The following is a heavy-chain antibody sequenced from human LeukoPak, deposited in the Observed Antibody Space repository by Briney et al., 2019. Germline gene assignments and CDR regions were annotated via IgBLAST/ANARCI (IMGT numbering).Heavy chain of an antibody. CDR3: AKDLYGDYGNWFDP. J-gene: IGHJ5*02. CDR2: ISGSGGST. V-gene: IGHV3-23*01. CDR1: GFTFSSYA. D-gene: IGHD4-17*01. Sequence: GGSLRLSCAASGFTFSSYAMSWVRQAPGKGLEWVSAISGSGGSTYYADSVKGRFTISRDNSKTTLYLQMNSLRAEDTAVYYCAKDLYGDYGNWFDPWGQGTLVTVSS.